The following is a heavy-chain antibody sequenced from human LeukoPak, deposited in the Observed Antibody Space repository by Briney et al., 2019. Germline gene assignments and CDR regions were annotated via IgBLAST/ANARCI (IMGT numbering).Heavy chain of an antibody. D-gene: IGHD5-18*01. CDR1: RFTFSSYG. CDR2: ISYDGSNK. Sequence: GGSLRLSCAASRFTFSSYGMHWVRQAPGKGLEWVALISYDGSNKYYADSVKGRFTISRDNSKNTLYQQMNSLRAEDTAVYYCAKGELGLWFDYWGQGTLVTVSS. CDR3: AKGELGLWFDY. J-gene: IGHJ4*02. V-gene: IGHV3-30*18.